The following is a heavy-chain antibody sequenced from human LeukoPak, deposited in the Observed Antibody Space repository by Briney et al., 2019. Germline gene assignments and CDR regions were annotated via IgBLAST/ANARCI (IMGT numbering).Heavy chain of an antibody. Sequence: SETLSLTCTVSGGSISSSSYYWGWIRQPPGKGLEWIGSIYYSGSTYYSPSLKSRVTISVDTSKNQFSLKLNSVTAADTAVYYCAKDSRNGISWFGGHNWLDPWGQGTLVTV. J-gene: IGHJ5*02. CDR2: IYYSGST. V-gene: IGHV4-39*02. D-gene: IGHD3-10*01. CDR1: GGSISSSSYY. CDR3: AKDSRNGISWFGGHNWLDP.